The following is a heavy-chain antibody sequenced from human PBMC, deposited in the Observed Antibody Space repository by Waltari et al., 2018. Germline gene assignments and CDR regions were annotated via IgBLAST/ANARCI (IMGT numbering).Heavy chain of an antibody. V-gene: IGHV1-69*15. CDR1: GGTFPTHP. Sequence: QVQLVQSGAEVKKPGSSVTASCMASGGTFPTHPIRWVRQAPGKGLLWMGRIIPIFGTANYAQKFQGRVTIAADESTSTAYMELSSLRSEDTAVYYCAISIAAAGTRDYWGQGTLVTVSS. CDR3: AISIAAAGTRDY. D-gene: IGHD6-13*01. CDR2: IIPIFGTA. J-gene: IGHJ4*02.